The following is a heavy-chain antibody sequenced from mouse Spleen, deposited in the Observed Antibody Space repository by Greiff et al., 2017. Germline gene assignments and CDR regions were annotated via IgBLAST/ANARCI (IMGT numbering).Heavy chain of an antibody. V-gene: IGHV3-6*01. J-gene: IGHJ4*01. CDR2: ISYDGSN. Sequence: EVKLLESGPGLVKPSQSLSLTCSVTGYSITSGYYWNWIRQFPGNKLEWMGYISYDGSNNYNPSLKNRISITRDTSKNQFFLKLNSVTTEDTATYYCASGLTGTHAMDYWGQGTSVTVSS. CDR1: GYSITSGYY. CDR3: ASGLTGTHAMDY. D-gene: IGHD4-1*01.